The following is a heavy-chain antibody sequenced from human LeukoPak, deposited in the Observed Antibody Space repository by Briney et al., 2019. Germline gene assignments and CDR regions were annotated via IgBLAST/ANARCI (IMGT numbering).Heavy chain of an antibody. D-gene: IGHD6-13*01. CDR3: ARDLAAAGTIDP. CDR1: GGSFSGYY. J-gene: IGHJ5*02. CDR2: IYHSGST. V-gene: IGHV4-59*01. Sequence: SETLSLTCAVYGGSFSGYYWSWIRQPPGKGLEWIGYIYHSGSTNYNPSHKSRVTISEDTSKNQFSLKLSSVTAADTAVYYCARDLAAAGTIDPWGQGTLVTVSS.